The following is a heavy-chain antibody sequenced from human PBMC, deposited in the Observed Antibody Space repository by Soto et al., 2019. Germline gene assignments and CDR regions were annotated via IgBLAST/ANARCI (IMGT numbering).Heavy chain of an antibody. J-gene: IGHJ4*02. CDR2: INAGNGNT. CDR3: ARSPAIAVADY. CDR1: GYTFTSYA. V-gene: IGHV1-3*01. Sequence: ASVKVSWKASGYTFTSYAMHWVRQAPGQRLEWMGWINAGNGNTKYSQKFQGRVTITRDTSASTAYMELSSLRSEDTAVYYCARSPAIAVADYWGQGTLVTVSS. D-gene: IGHD6-19*01.